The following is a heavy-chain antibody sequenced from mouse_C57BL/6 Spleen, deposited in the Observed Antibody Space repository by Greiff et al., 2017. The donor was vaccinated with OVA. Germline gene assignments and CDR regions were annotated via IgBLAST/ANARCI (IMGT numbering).Heavy chain of an antibody. CDR1: GYSITSGYY. V-gene: IGHV3-6*01. Sequence: EVQLQQSGPGLVKPSQSLSLTCSVTGYSITSGYYWNWIRQFPGNKLEWMGYISYDGSNNYNPSLKNRISITRDTSQNQFFLKLNSVTTEDTATYHCARDNDGYYPAYWGQGTSVTVSS. J-gene: IGHJ4*01. CDR3: ARDNDGYYPAY. D-gene: IGHD2-3*01. CDR2: ISYDGSN.